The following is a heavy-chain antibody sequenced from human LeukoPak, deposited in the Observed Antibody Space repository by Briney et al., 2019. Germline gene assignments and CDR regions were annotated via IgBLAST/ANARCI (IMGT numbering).Heavy chain of an antibody. J-gene: IGHJ4*02. D-gene: IGHD6-13*01. CDR3: ASIYGSSQPLYFEY. CDR2: ISYDGSNT. CDR1: GFTFSSYG. Sequence: GGSLRLSCAASGFTFSSYGMHWVRQAPGKGLEWVAVISYDGSNTYYADSVKGRFTISRDNSKNTLYLQMNSLRAEDTAVYYCASIYGSSQPLYFEYWGQGTQVTVSS. V-gene: IGHV3-30*03.